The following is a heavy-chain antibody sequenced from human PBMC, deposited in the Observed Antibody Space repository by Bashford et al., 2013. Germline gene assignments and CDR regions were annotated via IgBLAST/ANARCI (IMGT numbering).Heavy chain of an antibody. CDR1: GYTFTSYG. Sequence: ASVKVSCKASGYTFTSYGISWVRQAPGQGLEWMGWISAYNGNTNYAQKLQGRVTMTTDTSTSTAYMELRSLRSDDTAVYYCARDRRGIAAAGPCMDVWGQGTTVTVSS. D-gene: IGHD6-13*01. CDR2: ISAYNGNT. V-gene: IGHV1-18*01. J-gene: IGHJ6*02. CDR3: ARDRRGIAAAGPCMDV.